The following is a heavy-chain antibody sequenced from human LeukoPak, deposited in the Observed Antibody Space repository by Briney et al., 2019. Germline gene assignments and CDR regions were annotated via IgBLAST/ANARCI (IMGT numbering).Heavy chain of an antibody. J-gene: IGHJ4*02. CDR3: ARDRAEGPPYCSSTTCYLVGY. V-gene: IGHV3-48*02. D-gene: IGHD2-2*01. CDR2: ISSSSSTM. CDR1: GFTVSTYS. Sequence: QPGGSLRLSCAASGFTVSTYSMNWVRQAPGKGLEWVSYISSSSSTMYYADSVKGRFTISRDNAKNSLYLQMNSLRDEDTAVYYCARDRAEGPPYCSSTTCYLVGYWGQGTLVTVSS.